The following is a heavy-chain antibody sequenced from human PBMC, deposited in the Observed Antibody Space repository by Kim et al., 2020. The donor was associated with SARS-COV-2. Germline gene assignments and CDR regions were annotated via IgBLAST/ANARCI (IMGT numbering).Heavy chain of an antibody. J-gene: IGHJ3*02. CDR2: INSDGSST. Sequence: VWVSRINSDGSSTSYADSVKGRFTISRDNAKNTLYLQMNSLRAEDTAVYYCARDPRGPDYGDYDDAFDIWGQGTMVTVSS. CDR3: ARDPRGPDYGDYDDAFDI. V-gene: IGHV3-74*01. D-gene: IGHD4-17*01.